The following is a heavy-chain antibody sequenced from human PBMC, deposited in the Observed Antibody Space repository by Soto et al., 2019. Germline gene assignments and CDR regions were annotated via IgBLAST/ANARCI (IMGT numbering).Heavy chain of an antibody. CDR1: GFTFSKYA. V-gene: IGHV3-23*01. CDR3: AKADGEQWLIPHLDN. D-gene: IGHD6-19*01. Sequence: EVVLLESGGGLAQPGGSLRLSCVASGFTFSKYAMNWVRQAPGKGLEWVASISGTAVSTDYADSVKGRFTISRDNSKNTVSLQMDNLRVEDTARYYCAKADGEQWLIPHLDNWGQGTLVTVS. CDR2: ISGTAVST. J-gene: IGHJ4*02.